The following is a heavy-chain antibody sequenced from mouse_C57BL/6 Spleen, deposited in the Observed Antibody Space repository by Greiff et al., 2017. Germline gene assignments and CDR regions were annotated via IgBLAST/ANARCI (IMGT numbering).Heavy chain of an antibody. CDR1: GYSITSGYY. Sequence: EVKLMESGPGLVKPSQSLSLTCSVTGYSITSGYYWNWIRQFPGNKLEWMGYISYDGSNNYNPSLKNRISITRDTSKNQFFLKLNSVTTEDTATYYCASEDYGSRGAMDYWGQGTSVTVSS. D-gene: IGHD1-1*01. V-gene: IGHV3-6*01. CDR2: ISYDGSN. J-gene: IGHJ4*01. CDR3: ASEDYGSRGAMDY.